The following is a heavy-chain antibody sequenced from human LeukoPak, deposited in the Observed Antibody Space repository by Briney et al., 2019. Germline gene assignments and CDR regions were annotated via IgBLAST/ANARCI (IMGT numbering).Heavy chain of an antibody. CDR3: ARDSCSGGSCYEVAFDI. V-gene: IGHV3-7*01. D-gene: IGHD2-15*01. CDR1: GFTFSSYW. J-gene: IGHJ3*02. Sequence: GGSLRLSCAASGFTFSSYWMSWVRQAPGKGLEWVANIKQDGSEKYYVDSVKGRFTISRDNAKNSLYLQMNSLRAEDTAVCYCARDSCSGGSCYEVAFDIWGQGTMVTVSS. CDR2: IKQDGSEK.